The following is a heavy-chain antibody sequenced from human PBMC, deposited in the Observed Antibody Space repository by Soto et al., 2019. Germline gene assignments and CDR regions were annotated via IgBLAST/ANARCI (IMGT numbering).Heavy chain of an antibody. J-gene: IGHJ5*02. CDR1: GGSISSGDYS. CDR2: IYFSGTT. Sequence: QVQLQESGPGLVKPSQTLSLTCTVSGGSISSGDYSWSWIRQHPGKGLEWIGTIYFSGTTYYNPSLKRRVTISVDTSKNQFYLNLSSVAAADTAVYYCARRDRSGFSYWLDTWGQGALVTVSS. CDR3: ARRDRSGFSYWLDT. D-gene: IGHD3-22*01. V-gene: IGHV4-31*03.